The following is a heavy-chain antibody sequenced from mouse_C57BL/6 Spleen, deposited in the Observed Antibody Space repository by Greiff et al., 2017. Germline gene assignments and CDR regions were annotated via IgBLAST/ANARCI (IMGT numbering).Heavy chain of an antibody. CDR1: GFSLTSYA. CDR2: IWTGGGT. Sequence: QVQLKESGPGLVAPSQSLSITCTVSGFSLTSYAISWVRQPPGKGLEWLGVIWTGGGTNYNSALKSRLSISKDNSKSQVFLKMNSLQTDDTARYYCARNKAGDYEYEEYYIDDWGQGTTLTVSS. V-gene: IGHV2-9-1*01. D-gene: IGHD2-4*01. CDR3: ARNKAGDYEYEEYYIDD. J-gene: IGHJ2*01.